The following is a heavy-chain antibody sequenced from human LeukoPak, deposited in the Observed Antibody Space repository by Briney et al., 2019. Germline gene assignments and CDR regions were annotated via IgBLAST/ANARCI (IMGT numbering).Heavy chain of an antibody. J-gene: IGHJ6*03. CDR3: ATSPRKIGNYYYYYMDV. CDR1: GGSITTSGYY. D-gene: IGHD3-10*01. Sequence: SETLSLTCTVSGGSITTSGYYWSWIRQPPGKGLEWIGEINHSGSTNYNPSLKSRVTISVDTSKNQFSLKLSSVTAADTAVYYCATSPRKIGNYYYYYMDVWGKGTTVTVS. V-gene: IGHV4-34*01. CDR2: INHSGST.